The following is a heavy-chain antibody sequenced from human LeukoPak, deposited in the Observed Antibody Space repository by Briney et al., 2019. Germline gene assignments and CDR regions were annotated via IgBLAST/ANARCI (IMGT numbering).Heavy chain of an antibody. CDR2: ISGYQGNT. J-gene: IGHJ5*01. V-gene: IGHV1-18*01. CDR1: GYTFTSYG. Sequence: ASVKVSCKASGYTFTSYGISWVRQAPGQGLEWMGWISGYQGNTNYAQKVQGRVTMTTDTSTSTAHMELRSLRSDDTAVYYCARNRRVRGVPLDVGVNWFDSWGQGTLVTVFS. D-gene: IGHD3-10*01. CDR3: ARNRRVRGVPLDVGVNWFDS.